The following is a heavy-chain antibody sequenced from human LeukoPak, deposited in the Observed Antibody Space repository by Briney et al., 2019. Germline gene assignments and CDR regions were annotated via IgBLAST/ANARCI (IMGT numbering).Heavy chain of an antibody. CDR2: ISYDGSNK. CDR1: GFTFSSYA. D-gene: IGHD2-2*01. Sequence: TGGSLRLSCAASGFTFSSYAMHWVRQAPGKGLEWVAVISYDGSNKYYADSVKGRFTISRDNSKNTLYLQMNSLRAEDTAVYYCARDLGCSSTSCYVDYYYYGMDVWGQGTTATVSS. CDR3: ARDLGCSSTSCYVDYYYYGMDV. J-gene: IGHJ6*02. V-gene: IGHV3-30-3*01.